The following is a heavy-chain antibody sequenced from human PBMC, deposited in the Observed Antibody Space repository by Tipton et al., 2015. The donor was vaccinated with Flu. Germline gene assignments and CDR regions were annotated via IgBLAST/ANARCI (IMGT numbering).Heavy chain of an antibody. V-gene: IGHV4-59*01. CDR1: GGSISSYY. CDR2: IYSSGST. D-gene: IGHD2-2*01. CDR3: ARGGTSRLGFDY. Sequence: TLSLTCTVSGGSISSYYWSWIRQPPGKGLEWIGYIYSSGSTNYNPSLKSRVTISVDTSKNQFSLNLSSVTAADTALYYCARGGTSRLGFDYWGQGTLVTVSS. J-gene: IGHJ4*02.